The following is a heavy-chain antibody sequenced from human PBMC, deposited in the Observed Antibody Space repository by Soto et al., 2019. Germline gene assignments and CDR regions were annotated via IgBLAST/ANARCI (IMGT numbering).Heavy chain of an antibody. CDR2: INAGNGNT. D-gene: IGHD2-2*01. CDR3: ASYFTVPAAIGY. J-gene: IGHJ4*02. Sequence: RGAGKKCRACGMPYDFKAPGQRLEWMGWINAGNGNTKYSQKFQGRVTITRDTSASTAYMELSSLRSEDTVVYYCASYFTVPAAIGYWGQATLVTGS. V-gene: IGHV1-3*01. CDR1: GKKCRACG.